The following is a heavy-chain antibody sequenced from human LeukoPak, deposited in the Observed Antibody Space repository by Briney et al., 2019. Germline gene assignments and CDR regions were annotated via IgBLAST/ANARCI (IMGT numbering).Heavy chain of an antibody. J-gene: IGHJ6*03. V-gene: IGHV4-34*01. D-gene: IGHD3-3*01. CDR3: ARGHYDFWSTNYYYMDV. CDR1: GGSFSGYY. Sequence: PSETLSLTCAVYGGSFSGYYWSWIRQPPGKGLEWIGEINHSGSTNYNPSLKSRVTISVDTSKDQFSLKLSSVTAADTAVYYCARGHYDFWSTNYYYMDVWGKGTTVTVSS. CDR2: INHSGST.